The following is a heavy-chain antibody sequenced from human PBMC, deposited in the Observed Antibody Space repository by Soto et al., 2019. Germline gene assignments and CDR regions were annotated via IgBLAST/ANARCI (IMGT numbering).Heavy chain of an antibody. Sequence: SETLALTCTVSGGSISSSSYYWGWIRQPPGKGLEWIGSIYYSGSTYYNPSLKSRVTISVDTSKNQFSLKLSSVTAADTAVYYCARTGGSGSYADYWGQGTLVSVSS. D-gene: IGHD3-10*01. V-gene: IGHV4-39*01. J-gene: IGHJ4*02. CDR3: ARTGGSGSYADY. CDR1: GGSISSSSYY. CDR2: IYYSGST.